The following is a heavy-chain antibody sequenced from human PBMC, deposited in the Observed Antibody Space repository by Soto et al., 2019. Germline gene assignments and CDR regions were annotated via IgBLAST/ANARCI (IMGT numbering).Heavy chain of an antibody. CDR3: ARAWFIAAAGTSWFDP. CDR2: INHSGST. J-gene: IGHJ5*02. CDR1: GGSFSGYY. Sequence: PSETLSLTCAVYGGSFSGYYWSWIRQPPGKGLEWIGDINHSGSTNYNPSLKSRVTISVDTSNNQFSLKLSSLTAADTAVYYCARAWFIAAAGTSWFDPWGQGTLVTVSS. V-gene: IGHV4-34*01. D-gene: IGHD6-13*01.